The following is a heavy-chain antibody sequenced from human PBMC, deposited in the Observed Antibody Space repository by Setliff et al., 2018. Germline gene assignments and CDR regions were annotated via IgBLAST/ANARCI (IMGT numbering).Heavy chain of an antibody. V-gene: IGHV3-48*04. J-gene: IGHJ4*02. CDR2: ISSSSSTI. Sequence: PGGSLRLSCAASGFTFSSYNMDWVRQAPGKGLEWVSYISSSSSTIYYADSVKGRFTISRDNAKNSLYLQMNSLRAEDTAVYYCARDSHTYYDILTGYLDFDYWGQGTLVTVSS. CDR3: ARDSHTYYDILTGYLDFDY. CDR1: GFTFSSYN. D-gene: IGHD3-9*01.